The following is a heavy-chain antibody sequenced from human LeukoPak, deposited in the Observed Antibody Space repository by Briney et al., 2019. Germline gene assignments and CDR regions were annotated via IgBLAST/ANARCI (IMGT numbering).Heavy chain of an antibody. V-gene: IGHV1-2*02. CDR3: ARDLVSNWNYVDY. CDR1: GYTFTGYY. CDR2: INPNSGGT. Sequence: GASVKVSCKASGYTFTGYYMHWVRQAPGQGLEWMGWINPNSGGTNYAQKFQGRVTMTRDTSISTAYMELSRLRSDDTAVYYCARDLVSNWNYVDYWGQGTLVTVSS. D-gene: IGHD1-20*01. J-gene: IGHJ4*02.